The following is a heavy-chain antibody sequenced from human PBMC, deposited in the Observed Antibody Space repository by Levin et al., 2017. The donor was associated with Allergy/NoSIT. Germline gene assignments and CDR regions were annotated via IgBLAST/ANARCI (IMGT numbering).Heavy chain of an antibody. Sequence: PGGSLRLSCAASGFTFSTYSMNWVRQAPGQGLEWISYISTSSSPIYYADSVKGRFTISRDNAKNSLYLQMNSLRDEDTAVYYCARASTDGPYCYYMDVWGKGTTVTVSS. J-gene: IGHJ6*03. D-gene: IGHD5-24*01. CDR2: ISTSSSPI. V-gene: IGHV3-48*02. CDR3: ARASTDGPYCYYMDV. CDR1: GFTFSTYS.